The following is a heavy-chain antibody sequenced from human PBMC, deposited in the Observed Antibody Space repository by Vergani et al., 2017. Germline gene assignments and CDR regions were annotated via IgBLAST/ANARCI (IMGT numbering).Heavy chain of an antibody. CDR3: AGDPRSDSSRYYQGPPDWYVDF. CDR2: IYYSGST. Sequence: QVQLQESGPGLVTPSQTLSLTCTVPGGPISSGGYYWSWIRQHPGKGLEWIGYIYYSGSTYYNPSLKSRVTISVDTSKYQFSLKLNSVTAADTAMYYCAGDPRSDSSRYYQGPPDWYVDFWGRGTLVTVSA. J-gene: IGHJ2*01. D-gene: IGHD3-22*01. V-gene: IGHV4-31*03. CDR1: GGPISSGGYY.